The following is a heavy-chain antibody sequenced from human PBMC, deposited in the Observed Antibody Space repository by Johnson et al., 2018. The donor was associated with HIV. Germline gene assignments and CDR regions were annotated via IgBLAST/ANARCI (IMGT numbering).Heavy chain of an antibody. CDR2: ISYAGSDK. V-gene: IGHV3-30*18. Sequence: QVQLVESGGGVVQPGRSLRLSCAASGFTFSYYGIHWVRKAPGKGLEWVAVISYAGSDKYYSDSVKGRFTISRDNSKNTLYLQMNSLRAEDTAVYYCAKVGGYSYGESWGQGTMVTVSS. CDR1: GFTFSYYG. CDR3: AKVGGYSYGES. D-gene: IGHD5-18*01. J-gene: IGHJ3*01.